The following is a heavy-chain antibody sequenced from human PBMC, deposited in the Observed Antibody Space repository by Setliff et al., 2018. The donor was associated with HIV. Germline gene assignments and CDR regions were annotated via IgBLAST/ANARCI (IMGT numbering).Heavy chain of an antibody. J-gene: IGHJ4*02. CDR1: GYTFSTNA. Sequence: ASVKVSCKAFGYTFSTNAIHWVRQAPGQRLEWMGYINAGDDNTSYSEKFQGRVTITRDTSANTACMELSSLRSEDTAVYYCARGSCSGCYLSDYWGLGTLVTVSS. D-gene: IGHD6-19*01. CDR3: ARGSCSGCYLSDY. CDR2: INAGDDNT. V-gene: IGHV1-3*01.